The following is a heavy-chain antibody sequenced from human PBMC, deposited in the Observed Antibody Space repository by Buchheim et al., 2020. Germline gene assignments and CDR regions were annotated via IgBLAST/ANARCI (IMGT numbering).Heavy chain of an antibody. D-gene: IGHD4/OR15-4a*01. CDR3: ARESGAFDT. CDR1: GGSIAIGAFS. J-gene: IGHJ4*02. Sequence: QLQLQESGSAMVKPSQTLSLTCAVSGGSIAIGAFSWSWIRQPPGKGLEWIGYINYNGNTYYDTSLRRRVTLSADTSKHLFSLTLTSVTAADTAVYYCARESGAFDTWGQG. V-gene: IGHV4-30-2*01. CDR2: INYNGNT.